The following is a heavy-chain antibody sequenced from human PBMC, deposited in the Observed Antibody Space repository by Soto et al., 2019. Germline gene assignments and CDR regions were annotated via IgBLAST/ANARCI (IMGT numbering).Heavy chain of an antibody. J-gene: IGHJ6*02. D-gene: IGHD3-3*01. CDR1: GGSISSYY. V-gene: IGHV4-4*07. CDR3: ARDITIFGVETYYYYYGMDV. Sequence: KPSETLSLTCTVSGGSISSYYWSWIRQPAGKGLEWIGRIYTSGSTNYNPSLKSRVTMSVDTSKNQFSLKLSSVTAADTAVYYCARDITIFGVETYYYYYGMDVWGQGTTVTVSS. CDR2: IYTSGST.